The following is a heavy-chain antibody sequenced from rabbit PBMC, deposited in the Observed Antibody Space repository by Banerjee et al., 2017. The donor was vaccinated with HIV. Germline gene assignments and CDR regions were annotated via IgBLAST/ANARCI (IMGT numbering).Heavy chain of an antibody. Sequence: QEQLVESGGGLVQPEGSLTLTCTASGFSFSSSYYMCWVRQAPGKGLEWIGCIYADSGNTGYASWAKGRFTISKTSSTTVTLQVTSLTAADTATYFCARGSMVITLALWGPGTLVTVS. CDR2: IYADSGNT. D-gene: IGHD5-1*01. CDR1: GFSFSSSYY. CDR3: ARGSMVITLAL. J-gene: IGHJ4*01. V-gene: IGHV1S45*01.